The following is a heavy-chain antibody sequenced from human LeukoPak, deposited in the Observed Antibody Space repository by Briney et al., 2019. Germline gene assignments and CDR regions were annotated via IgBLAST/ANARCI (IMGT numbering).Heavy chain of an antibody. J-gene: IGHJ5*02. CDR2: ISSDSSYI. CDR3: ARVLVGGTNWFDP. CDR1: GFTFSAYS. Sequence: GGSLRLSCAASGFTFSAYSMNWVRQAPGKGLEWVSLISSDSSYIYYADSVKGRFTISRDNAKNSLYLQMNSLRAEDTSVYYCARVLVGGTNWFDPWGQGTLVTVSS. V-gene: IGHV3-21*01. D-gene: IGHD1-26*01.